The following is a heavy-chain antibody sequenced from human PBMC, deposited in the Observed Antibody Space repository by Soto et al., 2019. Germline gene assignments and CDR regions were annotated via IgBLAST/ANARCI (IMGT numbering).Heavy chain of an antibody. V-gene: IGHV3-30*18. Sequence: PGGSLRLSCAASGFTFSSYGMHWVRQAPGKGLEWVAVISYDGSNKYYADSVKGRFTISRDNSKNTLYLQMNSLRAEDTAVYYCAKDDPYGSGSYRYYYYGMDVWGQGTTVTVSS. CDR3: AKDDPYGSGSYRYYYYGMDV. D-gene: IGHD3-10*01. J-gene: IGHJ6*02. CDR1: GFTFSSYG. CDR2: ISYDGSNK.